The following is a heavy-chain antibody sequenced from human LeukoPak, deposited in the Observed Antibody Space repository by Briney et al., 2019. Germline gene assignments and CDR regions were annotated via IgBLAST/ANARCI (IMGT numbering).Heavy chain of an antibody. CDR1: GFTFSSYA. Sequence: GGSLRLSCAASGFTFSSYAMSWVRQAPGKGLEWVSAISGSGGSTYYADSVRGRFTISRDNSKNTLYLQMNSLRAEDTAVYYCAKDLRGYSYGYCYWGQGTLVTVSS. CDR2: ISGSGGST. D-gene: IGHD5-18*01. CDR3: AKDLRGYSYGYCY. V-gene: IGHV3-23*01. J-gene: IGHJ4*02.